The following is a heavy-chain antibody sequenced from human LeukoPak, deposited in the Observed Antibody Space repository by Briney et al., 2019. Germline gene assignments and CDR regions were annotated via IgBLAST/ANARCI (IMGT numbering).Heavy chain of an antibody. V-gene: IGHV3-21*01. CDR2: ISSSGNYI. CDR3: TRTSSLTPTPSFDY. Sequence: GGSLRLSCAASGFTFSTYAMNWVRQAPGKGLEWVSSISSSGNYIYYADSLKGRFTISRDSAKNSLFLQMNSLRAEDTAVYYCTRTSSLTPTPSFDYWGQRTQVTVS. CDR1: GFTFSTYA. J-gene: IGHJ4*02. D-gene: IGHD2-15*01.